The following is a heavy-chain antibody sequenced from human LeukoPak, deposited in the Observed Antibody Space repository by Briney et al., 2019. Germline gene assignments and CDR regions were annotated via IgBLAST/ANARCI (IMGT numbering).Heavy chain of an antibody. J-gene: IGHJ4*02. CDR1: GFSFSGHW. Sequence: PGGSLRLSCIASGFSFSGHWMHWARQAPGKGLEWVSTITTSDGNTYYADSVKGRFTVSRDNSKNTLFLQMNSLRAEDTAVYYCAKDGGLWVSAHWGDSWGRGTLVAVSS. D-gene: IGHD7-27*01. CDR2: ITTSDGNT. V-gene: IGHV3-23*01. CDR3: AKDGGLWVSAHWGDS.